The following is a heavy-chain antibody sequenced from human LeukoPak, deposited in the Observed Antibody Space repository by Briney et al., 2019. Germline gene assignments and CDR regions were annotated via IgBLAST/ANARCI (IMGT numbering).Heavy chain of an antibody. V-gene: IGHV3-33*01. CDR1: GFILNSYG. CDR2: IWFDGKNE. CDR3: ARGRPDPH. J-gene: IGHJ4*02. Sequence: GGSLRLSCAASGFILNSYGMHWVRQAPSKGLEWVADIWFDGKNEHFADSVKGRFAISRDNSKNTVYLQINSLRAEDTAVYYCARGRPDPHWGQGTLVTVSS.